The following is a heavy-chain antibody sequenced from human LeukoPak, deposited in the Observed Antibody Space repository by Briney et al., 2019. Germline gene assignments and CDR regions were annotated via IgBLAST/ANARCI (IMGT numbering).Heavy chain of an antibody. Sequence: SETLSLTCTLSGRSISDYPWSWIRQPPGKGLEWIGYIFPGGDTYYIPSLRGRVTISADTSRNQFSLTLTSVTAGDTALYYCARLADSTIANYYLDSWGQGTLVTVSS. CDR1: GRSISDYP. D-gene: IGHD2-2*01. J-gene: IGHJ4*02. CDR2: IFPGGDT. CDR3: ARLADSTIANYYLDS. V-gene: IGHV4-4*09.